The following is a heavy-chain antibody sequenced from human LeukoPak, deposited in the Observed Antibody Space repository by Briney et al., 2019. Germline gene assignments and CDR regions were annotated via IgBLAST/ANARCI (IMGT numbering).Heavy chain of an antibody. CDR1: GFTFSSYA. CDR2: ISGSGGST. CDR3: AKDLRAVAGTFDY. J-gene: IGHJ4*02. D-gene: IGHD6-19*01. Sequence: GGSLRLSXAASGFTFSSYAMSWVRQSPGKGLEWVSAISGSGGSTYYADSVKGRFTISRDNSKNTLYLQMNSLRAEDTAVYYCAKDLRAVAGTFDYWGQGTLVTVSS. V-gene: IGHV3-23*01.